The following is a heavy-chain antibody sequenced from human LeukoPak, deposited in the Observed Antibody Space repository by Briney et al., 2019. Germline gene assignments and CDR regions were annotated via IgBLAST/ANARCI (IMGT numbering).Heavy chain of an antibody. CDR1: GFTFSDFP. Sequence: GGSLRLSCAASGFTFSDFPMIWVRQAPGKGLEWVSTIFPSSVEIHYADSVKGRFTISRDNSRSTLSLQMDSLRAEDTATYYCATYRQIQVPFEFWGQGTLVAVSS. CDR2: IFPSSVEI. D-gene: IGHD5-18*01. CDR3: ATYRQIQVPFEF. V-gene: IGHV3-23*01. J-gene: IGHJ4*02.